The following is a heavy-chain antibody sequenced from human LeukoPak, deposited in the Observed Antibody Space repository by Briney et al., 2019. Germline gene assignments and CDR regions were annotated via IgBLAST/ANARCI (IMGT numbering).Heavy chain of an antibody. J-gene: IGHJ4*02. CDR1: GGSISSGGYY. D-gene: IGHD3-3*01. Sequence: RTSETLSLTCTVSGGSISSGGYYWSWIRQHPGKGLEWIGYIYYSGSTYYNPSLKSRVTISVDTSKNQFSLKLSSVTAADTAVYYCPRASPITIFFFDYWGQETLVTVSS. CDR3: PRASPITIFFFDY. V-gene: IGHV4-31*03. CDR2: IYYSGST.